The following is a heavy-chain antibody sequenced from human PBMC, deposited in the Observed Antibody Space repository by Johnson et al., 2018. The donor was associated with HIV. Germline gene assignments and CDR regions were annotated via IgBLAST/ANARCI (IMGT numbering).Heavy chain of an antibody. V-gene: IGHV3-30-3*01. J-gene: IGHJ3*02. D-gene: IGHD3-10*01. CDR2: ISFDGGAI. CDR3: ARDRLLWFRELWPHDAFDI. CDR1: GFTFNDYA. Sequence: QEQLEESGGGVVQPGRSLRLSCAASGFTFNDYAMHWVRQAPGKGLEWVAVISFDGGAIYSADSVEGRFTISRDNSRDTLSLQMNSLRVEDTALYYCARDRLLWFRELWPHDAFDIWGQGTMVTVSS.